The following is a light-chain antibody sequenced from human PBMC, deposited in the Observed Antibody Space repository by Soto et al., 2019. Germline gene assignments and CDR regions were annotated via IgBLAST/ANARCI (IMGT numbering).Light chain of an antibody. CDR3: SSYTSISSLGV. J-gene: IGLJ1*01. CDR2: EVS. V-gene: IGLV2-14*01. CDR1: GSDVGNYKY. Sequence: ALTQPASVSGSPGQSITISCTGTGSDVGNYKYVSWYQQHPGKAPKLIIFEVSNRPSGVSDRFSGSKSGNTASLTISGLQAEDEADYYCSSYTSISSLGVFGTGTKVTVL.